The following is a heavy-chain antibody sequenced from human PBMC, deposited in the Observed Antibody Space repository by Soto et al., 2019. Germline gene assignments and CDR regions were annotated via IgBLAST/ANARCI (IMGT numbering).Heavy chain of an antibody. CDR3: ARSSIAARREFDY. J-gene: IGHJ4*02. D-gene: IGHD6-6*01. CDR2: IYPNSGGT. V-gene: IGHV1-2*04. Sequence: GASVKVSCKASGYTFTGYYMHWVRQAPGQGLEWMGWIYPNSGGTNYAQKFQGWVTMTRDTSISTAYMELSRLRSDDTAVYYCARSSIAARREFDYWGQGTLVTVSS. CDR1: GYTFTGYY.